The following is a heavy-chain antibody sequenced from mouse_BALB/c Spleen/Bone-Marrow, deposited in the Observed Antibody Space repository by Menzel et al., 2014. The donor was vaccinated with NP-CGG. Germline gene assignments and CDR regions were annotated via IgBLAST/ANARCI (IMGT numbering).Heavy chain of an antibody. V-gene: IGHV7-3*02. CDR3: ARYYYGFFAY. J-gene: IGHJ3*01. Sequence: EVKLQESGGGLVQPGGSLRLSCATSGFTFTDYYMSWVRQPPGKALEWLGFIRNKANGYTTEYSASVKGRFTISRDNSQIILYLQMNTLRAEDSAIYYCARYYYGFFAYWGQGTLVTDSA. D-gene: IGHD1-2*01. CDR1: GFTFTDYY. CDR2: IRNKANGYTT.